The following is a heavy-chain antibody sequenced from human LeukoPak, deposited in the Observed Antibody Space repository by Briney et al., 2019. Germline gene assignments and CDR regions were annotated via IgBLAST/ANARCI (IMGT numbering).Heavy chain of an antibody. V-gene: IGHV4-59*01. Sequence: SETLSLTCTVSGGSISSYYWSWIRQPPGKGLEWIGYIYYSGSTNYNPSLKSRVTISVDTSKNQFSLKLSSVTAADTAVYYCARATAQLYYFDYWGQGTLVTVSS. CDR2: IYYSGST. J-gene: IGHJ4*02. D-gene: IGHD2-2*01. CDR1: GGSISSYY. CDR3: ARATAQLYYFDY.